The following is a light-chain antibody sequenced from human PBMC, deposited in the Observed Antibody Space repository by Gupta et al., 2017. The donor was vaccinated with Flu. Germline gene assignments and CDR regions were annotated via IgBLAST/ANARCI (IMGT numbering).Light chain of an antibody. Sequence: DIQFTQSPSSLSASVGDRVTITCRASQHISSWLAWYQQKPGKAPRLLIYQASNVETGVPTRFSGSGYGTEFTLNISSLQPDDFGSYYCQHENSCSRTFGQGTRVEIK. V-gene: IGKV1-5*03. CDR2: QAS. CDR1: QHISSW. J-gene: IGKJ1*01. CDR3: QHENSCSRT.